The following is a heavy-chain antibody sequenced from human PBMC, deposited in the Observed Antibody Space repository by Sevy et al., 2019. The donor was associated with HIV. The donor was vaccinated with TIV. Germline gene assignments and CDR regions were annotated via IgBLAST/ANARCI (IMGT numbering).Heavy chain of an antibody. V-gene: IGHV4-39*01. CDR1: GGSISSSSYY. CDR2: IYYSGST. Sequence: SETLSLTCTVSGGSISSSSYYWGWIRQSPGKGLEWIGSIYYSGSTYYNPSLKSRVTISVDTSKNQFSLKLSSVTAADTAVYYCATHNCISTNCRGNLFEPWGQGTLVTLSS. D-gene: IGHD2-2*01. CDR3: ATHNCISTNCRGNLFEP. J-gene: IGHJ5*02.